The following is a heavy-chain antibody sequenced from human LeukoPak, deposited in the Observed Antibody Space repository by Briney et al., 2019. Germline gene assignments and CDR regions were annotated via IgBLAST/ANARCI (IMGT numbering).Heavy chain of an antibody. J-gene: IGHJ4*02. CDR3: ARAYYYDSSGSPLFDY. CDR1: GYTFTSYG. CDR2: ISAYNGNT. Sequence: GASVKVSCKASGYTFTSYGISWVRQAPGQGLEWMGWISAYNGNTNYAQKLQGRVTMTTDTSTSTAYMELRSLRSDDTAVYYCARAYYYDSSGSPLFDYWGQGTLVTVSS. D-gene: IGHD3-22*01. V-gene: IGHV1-18*01.